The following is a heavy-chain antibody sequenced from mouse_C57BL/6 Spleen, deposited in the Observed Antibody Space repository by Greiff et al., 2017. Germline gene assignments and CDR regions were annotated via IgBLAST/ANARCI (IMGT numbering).Heavy chain of an antibody. D-gene: IGHD3-2*02. V-gene: IGHV2-9-1*01. CDR3: ARDRQLRLGGYAMDY. Sequence: QVQLQQSGPGLVAPSQSLSITCTVSGFSLTSYAISWVRQPPGKGLEWLGVIWTGGGTNYNSALKSRLSISKDNSKSQVFLKMNSLQTDDTARYYCARDRQLRLGGYAMDYWGQGTSVTVSS. CDR2: IWTGGGT. J-gene: IGHJ4*01. CDR1: GFSLTSYA.